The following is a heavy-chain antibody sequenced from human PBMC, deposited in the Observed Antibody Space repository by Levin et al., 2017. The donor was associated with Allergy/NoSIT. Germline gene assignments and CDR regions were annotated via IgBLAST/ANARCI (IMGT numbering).Heavy chain of an antibody. CDR1: GDSINGHY. CDR2: VRYDGIT. D-gene: IGHD6-13*01. CDR3: AKFTMYSSSHHYLDV. J-gene: IGHJ6*03. Sequence: SQTLSLTCTVSGDSINGHYWSWIRQPPGKGLEYIGYVRYDGITNYNPSLKSRVTISVDTSKNQISLKLSSVTAADTAMYYCAKFTMYSSSHHYLDVWGRGSTATVSS. V-gene: IGHV4-59*08.